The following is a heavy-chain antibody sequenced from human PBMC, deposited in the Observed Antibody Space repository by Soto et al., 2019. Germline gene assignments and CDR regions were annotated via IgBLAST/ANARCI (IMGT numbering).Heavy chain of an antibody. CDR3: AREEDDSSGYYYVRNFDY. CDR2: ISSSSSTI. J-gene: IGHJ4*02. V-gene: IGHV3-48*02. CDR1: GFTFSSYS. Sequence: EVQLVESGGGLVHPGGSLRLSCAASGFTFSSYSMNWVRQAPGKGLEWVSYISSSSSTIYFADSVKGRFTISRDNAKNSLYLQMNSLRDEDTAVYYCAREEDDSSGYYYVRNFDYWGQGTLVTVSS. D-gene: IGHD3-22*01.